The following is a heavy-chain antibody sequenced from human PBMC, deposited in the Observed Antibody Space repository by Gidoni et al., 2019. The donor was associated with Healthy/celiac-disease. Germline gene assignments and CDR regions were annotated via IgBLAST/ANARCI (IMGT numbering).Heavy chain of an antibody. Sequence: EVQLVESGGGLVQPGRSLRLSCTASGFTFGDYAMSWFRQAPGKGRGWVGFIRSKAYGGTTEYAASVKGRFTISRDDSKSIAYLQMNSLKTEDTAVYYCTRDRRDFWSGYPTGYFDYWGQGTLVTVSS. CDR2: IRSKAYGGTT. J-gene: IGHJ4*02. V-gene: IGHV3-49*03. CDR3: TRDRRDFWSGYPTGYFDY. D-gene: IGHD3-3*01. CDR1: GFTFGDYA.